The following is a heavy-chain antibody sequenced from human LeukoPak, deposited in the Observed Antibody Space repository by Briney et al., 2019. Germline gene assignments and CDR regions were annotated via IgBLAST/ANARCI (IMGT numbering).Heavy chain of an antibody. D-gene: IGHD1-1*01. V-gene: IGHV1-69*04. CDR3: ASFGRRDI. CDR2: IIPILGIA. J-gene: IGHJ3*02. CDR1: GGTFSSYA. Sequence: SVKVSCKASGGTFSSYAISWVRQAPGQGLEWMGRIIPILGIADYAQKFQGRVTITADKSTSTAYMELSSLRSEDTAVYYCASFGRRDIWGQGTMVTVSS.